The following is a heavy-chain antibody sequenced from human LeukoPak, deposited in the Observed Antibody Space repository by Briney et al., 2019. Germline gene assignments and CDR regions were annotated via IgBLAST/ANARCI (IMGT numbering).Heavy chain of an antibody. V-gene: IGHV3-74*01. D-gene: IGHD3-10*01. Sequence: GGSLRLSCAASGFTFSSYWMHWVRQAPGKGLVWVSRINSDGSSTSYADSVKGRFTISRDNAKNTLYLQMNSLRAEDTAVYYCARGEITMVRGVITYYYYYYMDVWGKGTTVTVSS. CDR3: ARGEITMVRGVITYYYYYYMDV. J-gene: IGHJ6*03. CDR1: GFTFSSYW. CDR2: INSDGSST.